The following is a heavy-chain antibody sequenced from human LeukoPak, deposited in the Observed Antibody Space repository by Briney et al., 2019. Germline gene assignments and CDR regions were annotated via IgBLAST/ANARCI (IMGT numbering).Heavy chain of an antibody. V-gene: IGHV3-33*01. J-gene: IGHJ6*02. D-gene: IGHD2-8*01. Sequence: GGSLRLSCAASGFTFSSYGMHWVRQAPGKGLEWVAVIWYDGSNKYYADSVKSRFTISRDNSKNTLYLQMNSLRAEDTAVYYCARGPERLYGYYGMDVWGQGTTVTVSS. CDR3: ARGPERLYGYYGMDV. CDR1: GFTFSSYG. CDR2: IWYDGSNK.